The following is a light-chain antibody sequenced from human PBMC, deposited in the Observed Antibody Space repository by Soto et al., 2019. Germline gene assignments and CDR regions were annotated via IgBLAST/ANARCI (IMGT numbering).Light chain of an antibody. Sequence: EIVMTQSPATLSVSLGEKATLSCRASQSLNNNLAWYQQKPGQGPRLLIYFASTRATGIPARFSGSGSGTEFSLTISSLQSEDFASYYCQQYSAWPLTFGGGTKVETK. CDR3: QQYSAWPLT. CDR2: FAS. V-gene: IGKV3-15*01. J-gene: IGKJ4*01. CDR1: QSLNNN.